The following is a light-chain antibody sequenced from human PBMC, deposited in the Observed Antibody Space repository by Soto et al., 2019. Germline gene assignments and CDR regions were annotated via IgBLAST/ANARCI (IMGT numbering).Light chain of an antibody. CDR2: TAS. V-gene: IGKV1-39*01. J-gene: IGKJ2*03. CDR3: QQTYSTFNS. CDR1: RSIRTY. Sequence: DIKVTQSPSSLSASVGDRVTITCRASRSIRTYLNWYQQRPGKPPKLLIQTASTLQGGVPSRFSGCGSGTDFTLTISSLQPEDFATYYCQQTYSTFNSFGQGTKLEIK.